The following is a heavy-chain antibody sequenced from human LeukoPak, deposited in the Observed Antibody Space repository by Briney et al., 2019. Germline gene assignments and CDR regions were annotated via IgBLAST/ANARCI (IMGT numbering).Heavy chain of an antibody. J-gene: IGHJ4*02. CDR2: ISAYNGNT. D-gene: IGHD3-22*01. CDR1: GYTFTSYG. Sequence: GASVEVSCKASGYTFTSYGISWVRQAPGQGLEWMGWISAYNGNTNYAQKLQGRVTMTTDTSTSTAYMELRSLRSDDTAVYYCARDSPYYYDSSGLDYWGQGTLVTVSS. CDR3: ARDSPYYYDSSGLDY. V-gene: IGHV1-18*01.